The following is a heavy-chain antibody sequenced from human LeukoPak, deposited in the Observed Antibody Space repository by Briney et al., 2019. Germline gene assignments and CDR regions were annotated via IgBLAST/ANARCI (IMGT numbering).Heavy chain of an antibody. V-gene: IGHV3-21*01. CDR2: ISSSSSYI. J-gene: IGHJ4*02. CDR1: GFTFSSYS. CDR3: ARGPSPYGDSTDALDY. D-gene: IGHD4-17*01. Sequence: GGSLRLSCAASGFTFSSYSMNWVRQAPGKGLEWVSSISSSSSYIYYADSVKGRFTISRDNAKNSLYLQMNSLRAEDTAVYYCARGPSPYGDSTDALDYWGRGTLVTVSS.